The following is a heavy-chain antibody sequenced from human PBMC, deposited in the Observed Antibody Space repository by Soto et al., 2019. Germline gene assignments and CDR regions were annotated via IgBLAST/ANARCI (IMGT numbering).Heavy chain of an antibody. CDR1: GVTFRSYA. J-gene: IGHJ4*02. Sequence: QVQLVQYGAEVKKPGSSVKVSCKASGVTFRSYAISWVRQAPGQGLEWMGGISPIFGTANYAQKFQGRVTINADESTSTDYMELSSLRSEDTAVYYCARGTGDYGGNSIAYYFDYWGQGTLVTVSS. D-gene: IGHD4-17*01. CDR2: ISPIFGTA. CDR3: ARGTGDYGGNSIAYYFDY. V-gene: IGHV1-69*12.